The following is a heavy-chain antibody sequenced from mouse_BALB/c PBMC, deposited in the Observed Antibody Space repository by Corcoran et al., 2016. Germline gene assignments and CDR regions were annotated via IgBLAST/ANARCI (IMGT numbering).Heavy chain of an antibody. CDR1: GYTFTNSG. CDR2: INTYTGEP. D-gene: IGHD2-4*01. CDR3: AKWGTTMITSYFDY. V-gene: IGHV9-1*02. Sequence: QIQLVQSGPALKKPGETVKISCKASGYTFTNSGMNWVKQAPGKGLKWMGWINTYTGEPTYADDFKGRFAFSLETSANTAYLQISNLKNEDMATYFCAKWGTTMITSYFDYWGQGTTLTVSS. J-gene: IGHJ2*01.